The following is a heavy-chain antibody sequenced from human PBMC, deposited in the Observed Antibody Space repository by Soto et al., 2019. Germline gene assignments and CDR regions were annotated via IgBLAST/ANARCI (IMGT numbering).Heavy chain of an antibody. Sequence: SETLSLTCTVSGGSITSYDWSWIRQPPGKGLEWIGYIYYGGSTNYNPSLKSRVTISADTSKNQFSLKLSSVTAADTAVYYCARRYGGNFDYWGQGTLVTVSS. J-gene: IGHJ4*02. CDR2: IYYGGST. CDR3: ARRYGGNFDY. CDR1: GGSITSYD. D-gene: IGHD1-26*01. V-gene: IGHV4-59*01.